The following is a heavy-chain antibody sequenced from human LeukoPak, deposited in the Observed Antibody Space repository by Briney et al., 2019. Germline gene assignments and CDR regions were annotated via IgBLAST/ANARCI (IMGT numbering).Heavy chain of an antibody. D-gene: IGHD3-10*01. Sequence: SETLSLTCTVSGGSISSYYWSWIRQPPGKGLEWIGYTYYSGSTNYNPSLRSRVTISVDTSKNQFSLKLSSVTAADTAVYYCARRVTMVRGVITNNWFDPWGQGTLVTVSS. V-gene: IGHV4-59*08. J-gene: IGHJ5*02. CDR2: TYYSGST. CDR1: GGSISSYY. CDR3: ARRVTMVRGVITNNWFDP.